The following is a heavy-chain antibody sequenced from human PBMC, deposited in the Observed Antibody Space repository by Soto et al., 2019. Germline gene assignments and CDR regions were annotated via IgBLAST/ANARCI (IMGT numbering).Heavy chain of an antibody. J-gene: IGHJ4*02. CDR3: ARLYVYIVALRYFDF. CDR2: IIPILGIA. CDR1: GGTFSSYT. Sequence: SVKVSCKASGGTFSSYTISWVRQAPGQGLEWMGRIIPILGIANYAQKFQGRVTITADKSTSTAYMELSSLRSEDTAVYYCARLYVYIVALRYFDFWGQGTLVPVSS. V-gene: IGHV1-69*02. D-gene: IGHD5-12*01.